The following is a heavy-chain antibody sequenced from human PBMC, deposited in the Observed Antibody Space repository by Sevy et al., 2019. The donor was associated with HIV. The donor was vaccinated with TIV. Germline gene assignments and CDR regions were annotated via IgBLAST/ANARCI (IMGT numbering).Heavy chain of an antibody. CDR2: ISSSSSTI. Sequence: GGSLRLSCAASGFIFSSYSMNWVRQAPGKGLEWVSYISSSSSTIYYADSVKGRFTISRDNAKNSLYLQMNSLRDEDTAVYYCAREGWSSGWYGGFDYWGQGTLVTVSS. CDR3: AREGWSSGWYGGFDY. V-gene: IGHV3-48*02. D-gene: IGHD6-19*01. J-gene: IGHJ4*02. CDR1: GFIFSSYS.